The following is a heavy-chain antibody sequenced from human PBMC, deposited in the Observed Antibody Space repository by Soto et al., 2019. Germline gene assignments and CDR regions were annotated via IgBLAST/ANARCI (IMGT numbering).Heavy chain of an antibody. CDR3: ATHGPDGSGSYYYFFYY. CDR1: GGSFSGYY. J-gene: IGHJ4*02. Sequence: PSETLSLTCAVYGGSFSGYYCSWIRQPPGKGLEWIGEINHSGSTNYNPYLKSRVTISVDTSKKQFSLKLSSVTAADTAVYYCATHGPDGSGSYYYFFYYWGQGSTVNV. V-gene: IGHV4-34*01. D-gene: IGHD3-10*01. CDR2: INHSGST.